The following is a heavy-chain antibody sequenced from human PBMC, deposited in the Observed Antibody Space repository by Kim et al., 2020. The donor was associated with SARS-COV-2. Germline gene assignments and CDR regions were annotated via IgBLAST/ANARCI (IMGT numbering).Heavy chain of an antibody. CDR3: ARDLVPPQFYYYYGMDV. Sequence: VTGRFTISRDKSRNTLYLQMNSLRAEDTAVYYCARDLVPPQFYYYYGMDVWGQGTTVTVSS. J-gene: IGHJ6*02. D-gene: IGHD2-2*01. V-gene: IGHV3-30*01.